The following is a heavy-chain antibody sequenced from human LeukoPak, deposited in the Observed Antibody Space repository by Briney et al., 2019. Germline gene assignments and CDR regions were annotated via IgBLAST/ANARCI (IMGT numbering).Heavy chain of an antibody. D-gene: IGHD1-26*01. J-gene: IGHJ4*02. Sequence: PGGSLRLSCAASGFTFSSYGMHWVRQAPGKGLEWVAVISYDGSNKYYADSVKGRFTISRDNSKNTLYLQMNSLRAEDTAVYYCAKDLAGATFFSYWGQGTLVTVSS. CDR2: ISYDGSNK. CDR1: GFTFSSYG. CDR3: AKDLAGATFFSY. V-gene: IGHV3-30*18.